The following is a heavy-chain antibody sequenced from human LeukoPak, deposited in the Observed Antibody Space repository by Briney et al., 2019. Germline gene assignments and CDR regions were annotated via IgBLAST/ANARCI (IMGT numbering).Heavy chain of an antibody. Sequence: GASVKVSCKASGFTFRSYAMSWFRQAPGKGLEWVSAISGSGGSTYYADSVKGRFTISRDNSKNTLYLQMNSLRAEDTAVYYCAKLKYYYDSSGYYYFDYWGQGTLVTVSS. V-gene: IGHV3-23*01. D-gene: IGHD3-22*01. CDR1: GFTFRSYA. J-gene: IGHJ4*02. CDR3: AKLKYYYDSSGYYYFDY. CDR2: ISGSGGST.